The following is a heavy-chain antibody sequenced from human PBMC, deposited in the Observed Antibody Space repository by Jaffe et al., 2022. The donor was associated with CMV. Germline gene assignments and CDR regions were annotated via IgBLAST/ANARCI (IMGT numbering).Heavy chain of an antibody. Sequence: QVQLVQSGAEVKKPGSSVKVSCKASGGTFSSYAISWVRQAPGQGLEWMGGIIPIFGTANYAQKFQGRVTITADESTSTAYMELSSLRSEDTAVYYCARSHFRYDSSGYPPGYFDLWGRGTLVTVSS. CDR3: ARSHFRYDSSGYPPGYFDL. V-gene: IGHV1-69*01. CDR1: GGTFSSYA. J-gene: IGHJ2*01. D-gene: IGHD3-22*01. CDR2: IIPIFGTA.